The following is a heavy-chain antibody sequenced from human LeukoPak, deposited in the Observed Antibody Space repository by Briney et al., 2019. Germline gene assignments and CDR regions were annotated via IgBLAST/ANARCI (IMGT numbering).Heavy chain of an antibody. J-gene: IGHJ5*02. CDR2: IYYSGST. CDR3: ARHVPIAAAGNGWFDP. V-gene: IGHV4-39*01. Sequence: SQTLSLTCTVSGGSISSSSYYWGWIRQPPGKGLEWIGSIYYSGSTYYNPSLKSRVTISVDTSKNQFSLKLSSVTAADTAVYYCARHVPIAAAGNGWFDPWGQGTLVTVSS. CDR1: GGSISSSSYY. D-gene: IGHD6-13*01.